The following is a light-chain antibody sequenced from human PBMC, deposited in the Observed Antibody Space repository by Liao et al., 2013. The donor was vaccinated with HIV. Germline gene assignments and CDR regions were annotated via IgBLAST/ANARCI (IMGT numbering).Light chain of an antibody. Sequence: SYGLTQPPSVSVSTGQTASITCYGDNLSNILGNKYLHWYLQRPGQSPVLVIYQDSKRPSGIPGRFSGSSSGYTGTLTISGTQPMDEGDYYCQVWDRGPALFGGGTKLTVL. CDR2: QDS. CDR3: QVWDRGPAL. J-gene: IGLJ2*01. V-gene: IGLV3-1*01. CDR1: NLSNILGNKY.